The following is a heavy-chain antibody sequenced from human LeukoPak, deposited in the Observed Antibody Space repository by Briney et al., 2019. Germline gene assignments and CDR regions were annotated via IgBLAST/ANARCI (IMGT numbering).Heavy chain of an antibody. CDR1: GFTFSDYS. Sequence: GGSLRLSCAASGFTFSDYSMNWVRQAPGKGLEWVSSISSSTSYIYYADSVKGRFTISRDNAKSLLYLQMNSLRAEDTAVYYCARGEYYYDSSGYYWDWGQGTLVTVSS. V-gene: IGHV3-21*01. D-gene: IGHD3-22*01. CDR2: ISSSTSYI. CDR3: ARGEYYYDSSGYYWD. J-gene: IGHJ4*02.